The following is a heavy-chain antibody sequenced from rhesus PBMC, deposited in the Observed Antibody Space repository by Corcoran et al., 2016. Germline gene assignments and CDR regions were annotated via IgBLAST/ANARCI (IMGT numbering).Heavy chain of an antibody. J-gene: IGHJ4*01. CDR1: GYSISSVYG. Sequence: QVQLQESGPGLVKPSETLSLTCAVSGYSISSVYGWCWFRQPPGPGLGWFGYFGGSSGSTNYNPSLKSRVTISKDTSKNQFSLKLSSVTAADTAVYYCARGTANDYDISSRYFDYWGQGVLVTVSS. CDR3: ARGTANDYDISSRYFDY. D-gene: IGHD3-40*01. CDR2: FGGSSGST. V-gene: IGHV4-127*01.